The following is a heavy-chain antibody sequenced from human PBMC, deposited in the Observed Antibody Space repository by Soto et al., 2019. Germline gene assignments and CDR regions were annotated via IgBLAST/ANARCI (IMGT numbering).Heavy chain of an antibody. V-gene: IGHV5-51*01. CDR1: GYSFTSYW. J-gene: IGHJ6*02. Sequence: GESLKLSCKGSGYSFTSYWIGWVRQMPGKGLEWIGINDSGDSDTRYRPYYQELVTISAGQSNSTDYLLWSSRKPSAKDIYYCAQHYVLPGAMSVDLYYFGMEVLGQGTTV. CDR2: NDSGDSDT. D-gene: IGHD2-2*01. CDR3: AQHYVLPGAMSVDLYYFGMEV.